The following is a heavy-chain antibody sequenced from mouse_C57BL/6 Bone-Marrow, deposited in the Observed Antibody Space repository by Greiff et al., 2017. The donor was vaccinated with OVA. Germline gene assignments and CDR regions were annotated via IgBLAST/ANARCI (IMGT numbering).Heavy chain of an antibody. V-gene: IGHV1-5*01. CDR2: IYPGNSDT. CDR3: TRSGTTVVARYFDY. J-gene: IGHJ2*01. CDR1: GYTFTSYW. Sequence: EVHLVESGTVLARPGASVKMSCKTSGYTFTSYWMHWVKQRPGQGLEWIGAIYPGNSDTSYNQKFKGKAKLTAVTSASTAYMELSSLTNEDSAVYYCTRSGTTVVARYFDYWGQGTTLTVSS. D-gene: IGHD1-1*01.